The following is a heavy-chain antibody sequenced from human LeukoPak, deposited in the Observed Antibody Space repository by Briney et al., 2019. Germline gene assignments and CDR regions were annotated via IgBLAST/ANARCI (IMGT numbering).Heavy chain of an antibody. CDR1: GGSISSGGYY. V-gene: IGHV4-30-2*01. D-gene: IGHD5-12*01. CDR2: IYHSGST. Sequence: SETLSLTCTVSGGSISSGGYYWSWIRQLPGKGLEWIGYIYHSGSTYYNPSLKSRVTISVDRSKNQFSLKLSSVTAADTAVYYCASRSGYDSERDYWGQGTLVTVSS. J-gene: IGHJ4*02. CDR3: ASRSGYDSERDY.